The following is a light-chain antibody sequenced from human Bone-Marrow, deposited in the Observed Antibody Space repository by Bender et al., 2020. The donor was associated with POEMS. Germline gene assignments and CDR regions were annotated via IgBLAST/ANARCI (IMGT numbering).Light chain of an antibody. Sequence: QPMLTQSSSASASLGSSVKLTCTLTSRQNNYVIAWHQHHPGKAPRYLLKFDMNGIYHKGSDLPDRFSGYISGTDHYLTISNLQSDDEADYYCETRETNIRVFGGGTKLSVL. CDR3: ETRETNIRV. J-gene: IGLJ3*02. V-gene: IGLV4-60*03. CDR2: FDMNGIY. CDR1: SRQNNYV.